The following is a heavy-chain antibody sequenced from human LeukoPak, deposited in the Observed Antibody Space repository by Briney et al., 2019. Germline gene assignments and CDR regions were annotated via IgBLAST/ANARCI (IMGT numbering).Heavy chain of an antibody. CDR1: GFTFGDYA. V-gene: IGHV3-49*04. J-gene: IGHJ4*02. CDR3: SGTLGELSFYDY. D-gene: IGHD3-16*02. Sequence: GGSLRLSCTASGFTFGDYAMSWVRQAPGKGLEWVGFIRGTPYGGTTEYAASVKGRFTISRDDSKSIAYLQLNSLKTEDTAVYYCSGTLGELSFYDYWGQGTLVSVSS. CDR2: IRGTPYGGTT.